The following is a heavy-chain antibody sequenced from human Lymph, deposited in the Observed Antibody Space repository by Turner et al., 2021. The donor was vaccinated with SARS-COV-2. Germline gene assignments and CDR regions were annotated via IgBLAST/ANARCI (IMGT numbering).Heavy chain of an antibody. CDR1: GGSISSTS. J-gene: IGHJ6*02. CDR2: FYKIGSI. CDR3: ARHQGSTSGYDHGMNV. Sequence: QVQLQASGPGLVRPSETLSLTCTVSGGSISSTSWSWIRQSPGRGQEWIGYFYKIGSIDYNPTLRSRVTISVDTSKNQLSLNLISVTAADTAVYYCARHQGSTSGYDHGMNVWGQGTAVIVSS. D-gene: IGHD1-1*01. V-gene: IGHV4-59*08.